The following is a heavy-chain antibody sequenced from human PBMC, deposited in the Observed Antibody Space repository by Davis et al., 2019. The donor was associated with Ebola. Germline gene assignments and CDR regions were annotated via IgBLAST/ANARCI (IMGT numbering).Heavy chain of an antibody. V-gene: IGHV3-48*01. CDR3: VNRYSSGWVPHYYYYGMDV. CDR1: GFTFSSYS. J-gene: IGHJ6*02. CDR2: ISSSSSTI. D-gene: IGHD6-19*01. Sequence: GEPLKISCAASGFTFSSYSMNWVRQAPGKGLEWVSYISSSSSTIYYADSVKGRFTISRDNSKNTLYLQMSSLRAEDTAVYYCVNRYSSGWVPHYYYYGMDVWGQGTTVTVSS.